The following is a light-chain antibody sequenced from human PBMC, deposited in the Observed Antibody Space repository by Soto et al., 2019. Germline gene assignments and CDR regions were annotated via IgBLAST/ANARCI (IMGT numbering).Light chain of an antibody. CDR2: EVS. CDR1: SSDVGGYEF. V-gene: IGLV2-14*01. Sequence: QSALTQPASVSGSPGQSITISCTGTSSDVGGYEFVSWYQQHPGKAPKLMIFEVSNRPSGVSTRLSGSKSGNTASLTISGLQAEDEAHYYCSSYTCSSPLVVFGGGTKLTVL. J-gene: IGLJ2*01. CDR3: SSYTCSSPLVV.